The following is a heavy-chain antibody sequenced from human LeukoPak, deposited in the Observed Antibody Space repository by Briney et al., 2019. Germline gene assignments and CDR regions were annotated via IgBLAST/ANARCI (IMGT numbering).Heavy chain of an antibody. J-gene: IGHJ4*02. CDR2: IRSTANSYAT. D-gene: IGHD2-21*02. V-gene: IGHV3-73*01. Sequence: GGSLRLCCAASGFTFSGSAMHWVRQASGKRLEWVGRIRSTANSYATAYAASVKGRFTISRDDSKNTAYLQMNSLKTEDTAVYYCTRPIIAYCGGDCYYYFDYWGQGTLVTVSS. CDR1: GFTFSGSA. CDR3: TRPIIAYCGGDCYYYFDY.